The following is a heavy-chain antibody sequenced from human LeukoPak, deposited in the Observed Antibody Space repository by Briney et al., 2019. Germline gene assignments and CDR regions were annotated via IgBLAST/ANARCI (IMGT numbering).Heavy chain of an antibody. V-gene: IGHV3-9*02. CDR1: GFTSDDYA. Sequence: GGSLRLSCAASGFTSDDYAMHWVRQAPGKGLEWVSGISWNSGSIGYADSVKGRFTISRDNAKNSLYLQMNSLRAEDTALYYCAKSREYYYYYGMDVWGQGTTVTVSS. CDR2: ISWNSGSI. CDR3: AKSREYYYYYGMDV. J-gene: IGHJ6*02.